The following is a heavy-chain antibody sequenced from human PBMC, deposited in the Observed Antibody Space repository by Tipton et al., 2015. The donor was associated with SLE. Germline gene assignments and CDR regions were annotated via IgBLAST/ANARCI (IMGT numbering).Heavy chain of an antibody. V-gene: IGHV4-59*12. Sequence: LRLSCTVSGGSISGYHWSWLRQPPGKGLEWIGYISYTETTKYNPSLESRVAIPMDTSKNQFSLKLTAVTAADTAVYYCARTLDALDIWSQGTMVTVSS. CDR2: ISYTETT. J-gene: IGHJ3*02. CDR3: ARTLDALDI. CDR1: GGSISGYH.